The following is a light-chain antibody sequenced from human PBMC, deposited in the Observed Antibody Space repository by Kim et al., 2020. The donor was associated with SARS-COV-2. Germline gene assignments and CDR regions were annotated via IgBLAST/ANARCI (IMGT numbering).Light chain of an antibody. Sequence: DIQMTQSPSTLSASVGDRVTITCRASQSLSSWLAWYQQKPGKAPKLLIYKASSLESGVPSRFSGSGSGTEYTLTISSLQPDDFATYYCQQYNVYYTFGQGTKLEI. J-gene: IGKJ2*01. CDR2: KAS. V-gene: IGKV1-5*03. CDR1: QSLSSW. CDR3: QQYNVYYT.